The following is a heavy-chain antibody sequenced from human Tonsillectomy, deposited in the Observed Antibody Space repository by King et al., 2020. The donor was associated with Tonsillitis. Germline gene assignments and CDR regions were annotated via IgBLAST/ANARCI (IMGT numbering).Heavy chain of an antibody. CDR2: IKHSGST. CDR1: SGSFNGYY. V-gene: IGHV4-34*01. D-gene: IGHD2/OR15-2a*01. CDR3: ARGGPFFYYMDV. Sequence: VQLQQWGAGLLKPSETLSLTCAVYSGSFNGYYWSWVRQPPGKGLEWIGEIKHSGSTNSNPSLKSRVTISVDTSKNQFSLKLSSVTAADTAVYYCARGGPFFYYMDVWDKGTTVTVSS. J-gene: IGHJ6*03.